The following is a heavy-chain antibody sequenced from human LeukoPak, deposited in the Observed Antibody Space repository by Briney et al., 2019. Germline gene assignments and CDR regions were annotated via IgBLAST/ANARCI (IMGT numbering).Heavy chain of an antibody. J-gene: IGHJ3*02. D-gene: IGHD3-22*01. V-gene: IGHV1-69*05. CDR2: IIPIFGTA. CDR1: GGTFISYA. Sequence: GASVKVSCKASGGTFISYAISWVRQAPGQGLEWMGGIIPIFGTANYAQKVQGRVTITTDESTSTAYMELSSLRSEDTAVYYCAGSSGYYYVSSAAFDIWGQGTMVTVSS. CDR3: AGSSGYYYVSSAAFDI.